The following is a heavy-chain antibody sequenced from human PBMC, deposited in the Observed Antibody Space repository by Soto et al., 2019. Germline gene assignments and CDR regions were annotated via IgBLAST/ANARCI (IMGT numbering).Heavy chain of an antibody. CDR2: IIPILDTT. CDR1: GGTSSSYA. CDR3: ASGGTTVNRRFDF. J-gene: IGHJ4*02. V-gene: IGHV1-69*01. D-gene: IGHD4-4*01. Sequence: VQVVQSGAEVKKPGSSVRVSCKASGGTSSSYAITWMRQAPGQGLEWTGGIIPILDTTDYAQKFQGRVTFTADESTSTVYMELSSLTSEDTAVYYCASGGTTVNRRFDFWGQGTLVTVSS.